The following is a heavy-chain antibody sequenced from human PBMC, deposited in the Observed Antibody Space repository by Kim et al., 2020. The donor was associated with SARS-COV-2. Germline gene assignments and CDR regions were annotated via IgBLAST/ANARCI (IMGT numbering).Heavy chain of an antibody. CDR3: ARRLGRRTGYSYGSHFDY. J-gene: IGHJ4*02. V-gene: IGHV4-34*01. Sequence: KSRVTISVETAKNQFSLKLSSVTAADTAVYYCARRLGRRTGYSYGSHFDYWGQGTLVTVSS. D-gene: IGHD5-18*01.